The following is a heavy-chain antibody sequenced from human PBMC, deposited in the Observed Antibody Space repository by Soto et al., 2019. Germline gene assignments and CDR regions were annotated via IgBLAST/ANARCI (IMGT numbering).Heavy chain of an antibody. CDR3: AKDGSGGYSGYENSNVFDY. J-gene: IGHJ4*02. CDR2: ISYDGSNK. V-gene: IGHV3-30*18. D-gene: IGHD5-12*01. Sequence: GGSLRLSCAASGFTFSSYGMHWVRQAPGKGLEWVAVISYDGSNKYYADSVKGRFTISRDNSKNTLYLRMNSLRAEDTAVYYCAKDGSGGYSGYENSNVFDYWGQGTLVTVSS. CDR1: GFTFSSYG.